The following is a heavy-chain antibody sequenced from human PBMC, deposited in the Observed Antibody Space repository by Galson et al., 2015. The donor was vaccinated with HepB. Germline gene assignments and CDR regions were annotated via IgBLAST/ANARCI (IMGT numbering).Heavy chain of an antibody. J-gene: IGHJ3*02. CDR3: FGGGSGSYYRAYCGGDCYPSI. Sequence: TLSLTCTVSGGSISSSSYYWGWIRQPPGKGLEWIGSIYYSGSTYYNPSLKSRVTISVDTSKNQFSLKLSSVTAADTAVYYCFGGGSGSYYRAYCGGDCYPSIWGQGTMVTVSS. CDR1: GGSISSSSYY. D-gene: IGHD2-21*02. CDR2: IYYSGST. V-gene: IGHV4-39*01.